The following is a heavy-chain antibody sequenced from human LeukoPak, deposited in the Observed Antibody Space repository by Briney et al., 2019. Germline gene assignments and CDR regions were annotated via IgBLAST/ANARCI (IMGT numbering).Heavy chain of an antibody. J-gene: IGHJ4*02. V-gene: IGHV1-2*02. D-gene: IGHD5-12*01. Sequence: ASVKASCKASGYTFTGYYMHWVRQAPGQGLEWMGWINPNSGVTNYAQKFQGRVTMTTDTSINTAYMEVSRLRSDDTAVYYCARGLNSGRSYSEYWGQGTLVTVSS. CDR2: INPNSGVT. CDR1: GYTFTGYY. CDR3: ARGLNSGRSYSEY.